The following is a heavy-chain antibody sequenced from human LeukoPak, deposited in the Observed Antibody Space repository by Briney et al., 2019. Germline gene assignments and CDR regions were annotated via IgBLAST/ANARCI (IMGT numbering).Heavy chain of an antibody. D-gene: IGHD1-1*01. CDR1: GFTFSSHW. V-gene: IGHV3-74*01. CDR2: IKSDGSST. J-gene: IGHJ3*02. Sequence: PGGSLRLSCVASGFTFSSHWMHWVRQAPGKGLVWVSHIKSDGSSTDYADSVKGRFTISRDNAKNTLYLQMNSLRPEDTAVYYCARGTGAFDIWGQGTKVTVSS. CDR3: ARGTGAFDI.